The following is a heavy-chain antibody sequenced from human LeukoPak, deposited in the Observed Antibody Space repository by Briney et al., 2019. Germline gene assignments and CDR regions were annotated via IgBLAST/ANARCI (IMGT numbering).Heavy chain of an antibody. CDR3: ARTNRGENYGDYVD. J-gene: IGHJ4*02. V-gene: IGHV1-69*13. D-gene: IGHD4-17*01. CDR2: IIPIFGTA. Sequence: SVKVSCKASGYTFTSYGISWVRQAPGQGLEWMGGIIPIFGTANYAQKFQGRVTITADESTSTAYMELSSLRSEDTAVYYCARTNRGENYGDYVDWGQGTLVTVSS. CDR1: GYTFTSYG.